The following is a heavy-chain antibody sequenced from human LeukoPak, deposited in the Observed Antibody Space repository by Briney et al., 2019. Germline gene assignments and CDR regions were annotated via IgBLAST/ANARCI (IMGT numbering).Heavy chain of an antibody. V-gene: IGHV3-23*01. D-gene: IGHD6-13*01. CDR1: GFTFSNYG. J-gene: IGHJ5*02. CDR3: AKDSSSWYNWFDP. Sequence: GGSLRLSCGASGFTFSNYGMLWVRQAPGKGLEWVSAISGSGGSTYYADSVKGRFTISRDNSKNTLYLQMNSLRAEDTAVYYCAKDSSSWYNWFDPWGQGTLVTVSS. CDR2: ISGSGGST.